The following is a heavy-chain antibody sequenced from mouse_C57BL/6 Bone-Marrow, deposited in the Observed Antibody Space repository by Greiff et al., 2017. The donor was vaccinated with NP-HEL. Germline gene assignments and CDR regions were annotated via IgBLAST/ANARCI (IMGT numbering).Heavy chain of an antibody. D-gene: IGHD1-1*01. CDR1: GYTFTSYW. V-gene: IGHV1-72*01. CDR3: AREGTTVVRYFDV. J-gene: IGHJ1*03. Sequence: VQLQQPGAELVKPGASVKLSCKASGYTFTSYWMHWVKQRPGRGPEWIGRIDPNSGGTKYNEKFKSKATLTVDKPSSTAYMQLSSLTSEDSAVYYCAREGTTVVRYFDVWGTGTTVTVSS. CDR2: IDPNSGGT.